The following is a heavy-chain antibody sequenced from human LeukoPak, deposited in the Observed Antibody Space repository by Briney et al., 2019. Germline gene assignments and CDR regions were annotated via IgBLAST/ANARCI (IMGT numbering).Heavy chain of an antibody. J-gene: IGHJ4*02. D-gene: IGHD3-3*01. CDR3: ARVSRGRITIFGVVTPFDY. V-gene: IGHV1-2*02. CDR1: GYTFTGYY. Sequence: PWASVKVSCKASGYTFTGYYMHWVRQAPGQGLEWMGWINPNSGGTNYAQKFQGRVTMTRDTSISTAYMELSRLRSDDTAVYYCARVSRGRITIFGVVTPFDYWGQGTLVTVSS. CDR2: INPNSGGT.